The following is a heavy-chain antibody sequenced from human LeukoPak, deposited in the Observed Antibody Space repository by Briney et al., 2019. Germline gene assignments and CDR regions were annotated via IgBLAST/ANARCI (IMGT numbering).Heavy chain of an antibody. V-gene: IGHV3-7*03. Sequence: GGSLRLSCAASGFIFSNYWMSWVRQAPGKGPEWVADIKKDGSDKYYVGSVKGRFTISRDNAKNSLYLQMNSLRAEDTAVYYRARDSLIQYGSGSYWGFDYWGQGILVTVSS. D-gene: IGHD3-10*01. J-gene: IGHJ4*02. CDR3: ARDSLIQYGSGSYWGFDY. CDR1: GFIFSNYW. CDR2: IKKDGSDK.